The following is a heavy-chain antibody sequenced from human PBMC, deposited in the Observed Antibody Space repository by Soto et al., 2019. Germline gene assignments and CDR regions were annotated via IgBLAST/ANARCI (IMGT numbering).Heavy chain of an antibody. D-gene: IGHD3-16*02. CDR2: IYWDDDK. J-gene: IGHJ4*02. CDR3: AHDYDYVWGSYRVVGHFDS. Sequence: QITLKESGPTMVKPTQTLTLTCTFSGFSLSTSGVGVGWIRQPPGKALEWLALIYWDDDKRYSPFLKSRLTLTKEPSKNQVVLTMTNMDPLDTPTYYCAHDYDYVWGSYRVVGHFDSCGQGTLVTVSS. V-gene: IGHV2-5*02. CDR1: GFSLSTSGVG.